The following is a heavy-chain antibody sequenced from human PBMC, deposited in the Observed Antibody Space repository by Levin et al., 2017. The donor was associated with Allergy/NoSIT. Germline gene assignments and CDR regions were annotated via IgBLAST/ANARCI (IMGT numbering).Heavy chain of an antibody. J-gene: IGHJ4*02. CDR1: GFTVSSNY. V-gene: IGHV3-53*01. CDR2: IYIPGTT. Sequence: GGSLRLSCAASGFTVSSNYMSWVRQAPGKGLECVSVIYIPGTTYYTDSVKGRFIISRDTSKNTLYLQMNNLRGEDTAVYYCAREQGDYWGQGTLVTVSS. CDR3: AREQGDY.